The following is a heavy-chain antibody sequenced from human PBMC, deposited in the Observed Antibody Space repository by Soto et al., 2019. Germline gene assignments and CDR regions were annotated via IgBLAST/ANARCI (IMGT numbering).Heavy chain of an antibody. D-gene: IGHD4-4*01. CDR1: VAPLTVETT. V-gene: IGHV4-61*08. Sequence: SETLSSPALSLVAPLTVETTIGAGSGSPPGRDWSGLDVYYSGTTNYNPFLKSRVTLSLDKSKNQFSLKMNSVTAADTAVYYCARDVIAPPNYFDPWGQGTLVTVSS. J-gene: IGHJ5*02. CDR3: ARDVIAPPNYFDP. CDR2: VYYSGTT.